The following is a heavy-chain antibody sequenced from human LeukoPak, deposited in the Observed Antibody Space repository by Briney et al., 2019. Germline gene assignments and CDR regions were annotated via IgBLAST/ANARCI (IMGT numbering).Heavy chain of an antibody. D-gene: IGHD3-3*01. CDR1: GYTFTSYG. CDR2: IIPIFGTA. Sequence: ASVKVSCKASGYTFTSYGISWVRQAPGQGLEWMGGIIPIFGTANYAQKFQGRVTITADESTSTAYMELSSLRSEDTAVYYCASLANDFWSGYLDYWGQGTLVTVSS. J-gene: IGHJ4*02. V-gene: IGHV1-69*13. CDR3: ASLANDFWSGYLDY.